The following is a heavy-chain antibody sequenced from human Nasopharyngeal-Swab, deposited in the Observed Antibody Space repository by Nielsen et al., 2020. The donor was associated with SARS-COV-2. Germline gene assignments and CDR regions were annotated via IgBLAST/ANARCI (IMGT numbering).Heavy chain of an antibody. Sequence: ASVKVSCKASGYTFTSYDINWVRQATGQGLEWMGWMNPNSGNTGYAQKFQGRVTMTRNTSISTAYMELSSLRSEDTAVYYWARAPRVLQLSFWGGYYTSHYYYGMDVWGQGTTVTVSS. CDR2: MNPNSGNT. V-gene: IGHV1-8*01. D-gene: IGHD3-3*01. J-gene: IGHJ6*02. CDR3: ARAPRVLQLSFWGGYYTSHYYYGMDV. CDR1: GYTFTSYD.